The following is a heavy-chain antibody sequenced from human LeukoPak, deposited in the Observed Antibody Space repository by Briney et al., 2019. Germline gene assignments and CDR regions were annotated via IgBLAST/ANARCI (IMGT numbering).Heavy chain of an antibody. CDR3: ARGQRLQYFDWLPYRDWFDP. J-gene: IGHJ5*02. Sequence: SETLSLTCAVYGGSFSGYYWSWIRQPPGKELEWIGEINHSGSTNYNPSLKSQVTISVDTSKNQFSLKLSSVTVADMAVYYCARGQRLQYFDWLPYRDWFDPWGQGTLVTVSS. V-gene: IGHV4-34*01. CDR2: INHSGST. D-gene: IGHD3-9*01. CDR1: GGSFSGYY.